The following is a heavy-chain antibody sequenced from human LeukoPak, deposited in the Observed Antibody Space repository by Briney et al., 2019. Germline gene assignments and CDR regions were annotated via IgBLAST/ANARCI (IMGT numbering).Heavy chain of an antibody. J-gene: IGHJ5*02. CDR1: GGTFSSYA. CDR3: AGEKWELLANRFDP. CDR2: IIPIFGTA. D-gene: IGHD1-26*01. Sequence: ASVKVSCKASGGTFSSYAISWVRQAPGQGLEWMGGIIPIFGTANYAQKFQGRVTITADESTSTAYMELSSLRSEDTAVYYCAGEKWELLANRFDPWGQGTLVTVSS. V-gene: IGHV1-69*13.